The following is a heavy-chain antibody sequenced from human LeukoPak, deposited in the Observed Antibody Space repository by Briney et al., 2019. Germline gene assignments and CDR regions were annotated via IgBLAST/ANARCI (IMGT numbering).Heavy chain of an antibody. CDR3: ARGICVSTSCSYGMDV. D-gene: IGHD2-2*01. CDR1: GFTFSTYS. Sequence: SGGSLRLSCAASGFTFSTYSMNWVRQAPGKGLEWVSYISSTSRTLYYTDSVKGRFTISRDSAKNSLSLQMNSLRDEDTAVYYCARGICVSTSCSYGMDVWGQGTTVTVSS. CDR2: ISSTSRTL. J-gene: IGHJ6*02. V-gene: IGHV3-48*02.